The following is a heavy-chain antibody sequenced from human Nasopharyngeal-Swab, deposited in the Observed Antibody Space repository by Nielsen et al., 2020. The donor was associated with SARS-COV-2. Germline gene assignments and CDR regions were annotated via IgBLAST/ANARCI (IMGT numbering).Heavy chain of an antibody. D-gene: IGHD1-26*01. CDR2: IWYDGSNK. V-gene: IGHV3-33*01. Sequence: GESLKISCAASGFTFSSYGMHWVRPAPGKGLEWVAVIWYDGSNKYYADSVKGRFTISRDNSKNTLYLQMNSLRAEDTAVYYCASTGIVGATTLDFDYWGQGTLVTVSS. CDR1: GFTFSSYG. J-gene: IGHJ4*02. CDR3: ASTGIVGATTLDFDY.